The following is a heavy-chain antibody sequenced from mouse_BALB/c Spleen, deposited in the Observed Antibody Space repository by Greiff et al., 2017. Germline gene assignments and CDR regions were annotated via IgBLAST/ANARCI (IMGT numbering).Heavy chain of an antibody. CDR3: ARLGRVDY. CDR2: INPSNGRT. V-gene: IGHV1S81*02. Sequence: VQLQQSGAELVKPGASVKLSCKASGYTFTSYWMHWVKQRPGQGLEWIGEINPSNGRTNYNEKFKSKATLTVDKSSSTAYMQLSSLTSEDSAVYYCARLGRVDYWGQGTTLTVSS. D-gene: IGHD4-1*01. CDR1: GYTFTSYW. J-gene: IGHJ2*01.